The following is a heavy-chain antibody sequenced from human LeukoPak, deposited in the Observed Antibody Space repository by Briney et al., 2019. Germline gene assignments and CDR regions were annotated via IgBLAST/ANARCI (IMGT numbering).Heavy chain of an antibody. CDR2: IFGSGGSA. CDR3: GKTTVGYSSGRYPGWPVDY. D-gene: IGHD2-15*01. V-gene: IGHV3-23*01. Sequence: PGGSLRLSCAASGFTFNNYAMYWVRQAPGKELEWVSGIFGSGGSAHYADSVKGRFTISRNNSKNTVYLQLDSLRVEDTAVYYCGKTTVGYSSGRYPGWPVDYWGQGTLVTVSS. J-gene: IGHJ4*02. CDR1: GFTFNNYA.